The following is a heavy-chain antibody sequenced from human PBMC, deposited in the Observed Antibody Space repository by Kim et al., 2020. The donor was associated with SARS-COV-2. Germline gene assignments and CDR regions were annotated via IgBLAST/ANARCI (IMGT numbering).Heavy chain of an antibody. CDR3: AKKVPAARMWGGCTMYV. D-gene: IGHD2-2*01. Sequence: GGSLRLSCAASGFTFSSYAMSWVRQAPGKGLEWVSAISGSGGSTYYADSVKGRFTISRDNYKKTLYLQMNSLRAEDTAVYYCAKKVPAARMWGGCTMYVCGQGTTFTVSS. J-gene: IGHJ6*02. CDR1: GFTFSSYA. CDR2: ISGSGGST. V-gene: IGHV3-23*01.